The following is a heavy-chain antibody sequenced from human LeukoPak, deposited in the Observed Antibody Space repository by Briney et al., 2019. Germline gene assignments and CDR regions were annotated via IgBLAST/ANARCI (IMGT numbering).Heavy chain of an antibody. D-gene: IGHD6-6*01. CDR2: ISYDGSNK. Sequence: PGGSLRLSCAASGFTFSSYAMHWVRQAPGKGLEWVAVISYDGSNKYYADSVKGRFTISRDNSKNTLYLQMNSLRAEDTAVYYCVRDWGIAARSSAFDIWGQGTMVTVSS. V-gene: IGHV3-30-3*01. J-gene: IGHJ3*02. CDR1: GFTFSSYA. CDR3: VRDWGIAARSSAFDI.